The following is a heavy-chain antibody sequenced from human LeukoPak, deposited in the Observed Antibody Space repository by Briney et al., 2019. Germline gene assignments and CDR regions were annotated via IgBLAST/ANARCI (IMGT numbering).Heavy chain of an antibody. CDR2: INPSGGST. V-gene: IGHV1-46*01. J-gene: IGHJ4*02. Sequence: ASVKVSCKASGYTFTSYMHWVRQAPGQGLEWMGIINPSGGSTSYAQKFQGRVTMTRDMSTSTDYMELSSLRSEDTAVYYCARSPSSRGLYDSSGYYFDYWGQGTLVTVSS. D-gene: IGHD3-22*01. CDR3: ARSPSSRGLYDSSGYYFDY. CDR1: GYTFTSY.